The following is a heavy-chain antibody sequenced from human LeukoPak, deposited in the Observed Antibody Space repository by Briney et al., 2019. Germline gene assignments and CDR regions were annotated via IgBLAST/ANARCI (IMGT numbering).Heavy chain of an antibody. Sequence: ASVKVSCKASGYTFSSYGISGVRQAPGHGLELKGCISAYNGNTNYAQKLQDRVTMTTDTSTSTAYMELRSLRSDDTAVYYCARSTGTTNFDYWGQGTLVTVSS. J-gene: IGHJ4*02. CDR3: ARSTGTTNFDY. CDR1: GYTFSSYG. V-gene: IGHV1-18*01. D-gene: IGHD1-1*01. CDR2: ISAYNGNT.